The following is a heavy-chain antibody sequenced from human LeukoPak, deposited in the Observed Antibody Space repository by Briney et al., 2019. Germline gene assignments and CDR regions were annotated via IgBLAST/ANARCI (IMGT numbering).Heavy chain of an antibody. D-gene: IGHD3-3*01. Sequence: PGGSLRLSCAASGFTVSSNYMSWVRQAPGKGLEWVSVIYSGGSTYYADSVKGRFTISRDNSKNTLYLQMNSLRAEDTAVYYCARAQSGDPIFGVVRPEYYFDYWGQGTLVTVSS. CDR1: GFTVSSNY. V-gene: IGHV3-66*02. CDR3: ARAQSGDPIFGVVRPEYYFDY. CDR2: IYSGGST. J-gene: IGHJ4*02.